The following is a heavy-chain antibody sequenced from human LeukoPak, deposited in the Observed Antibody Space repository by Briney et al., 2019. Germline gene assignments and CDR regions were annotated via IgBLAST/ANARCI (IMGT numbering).Heavy chain of an antibody. CDR1: GGSISSGGYY. D-gene: IGHD3-10*01. J-gene: IGHJ4*02. V-gene: IGHV4-31*03. Sequence: SETLSLTCTVSGGSISSGGYYWSWIRQHPGKGLEWIGYIYYSGSTYYNPSLMSRVTISVDTSKNQFSLKLSSVTAADTAVYYCARRPAYGSGRYYFDYWGQGTLLTVSS. CDR3: ARRPAYGSGRYYFDY. CDR2: IYYSGST.